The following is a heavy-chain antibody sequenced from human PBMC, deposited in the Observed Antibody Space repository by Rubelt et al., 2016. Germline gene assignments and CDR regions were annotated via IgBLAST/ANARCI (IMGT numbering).Heavy chain of an antibody. D-gene: IGHD1-26*01. CDR3: ARLRGSPQGAAFDI. V-gene: IGHV5-51*01. J-gene: IGHJ3*02. CDR2: TYPGDSDT. CDR1: GYSFTTYW. Sequence: EVQLVQSGAEVKKPGESLKISCKGSGYSFTTYWIGWVRQMPGKGLECMGITYPGDSDTRYSPSFQGQVTRSADKSSSTADLQWSSLKASDTAMYYCARLRGSPQGAAFDIWGQGTMVTVSS.